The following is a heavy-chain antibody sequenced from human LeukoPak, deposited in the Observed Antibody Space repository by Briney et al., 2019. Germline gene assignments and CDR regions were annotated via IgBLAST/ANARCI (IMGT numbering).Heavy chain of an antibody. D-gene: IGHD5-18*01. CDR3: ARVDTAMVIDY. CDR1: GCTFSSYA. CDR2: IIPILGIA. Sequence: SVKVSCKASGCTFSSYAISWVRQAPGQGLEWMGRIIPILGIANYAQKFQGRVTITADKSTSTAYMELSSLRSEDTAVYYCARVDTAMVIDYWGQGTLVTVSS. V-gene: IGHV1-69*04. J-gene: IGHJ4*02.